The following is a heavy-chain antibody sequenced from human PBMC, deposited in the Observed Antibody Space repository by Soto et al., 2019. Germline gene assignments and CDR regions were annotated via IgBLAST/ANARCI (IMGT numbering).Heavy chain of an antibody. Sequence: PSETLSLTCTVSGGSITSYFWSWSRQPPGKGLEWIAYIYYTGTTNYNPSLKSRVTISINTSKSQFSLKLNSVTAADTAMYYCASTTGTTSTYFDYWGQGALVTVSS. D-gene: IGHD1-1*01. J-gene: IGHJ4*02. CDR3: ASTTGTTSTYFDY. V-gene: IGHV4-59*08. CDR2: IYYTGTT. CDR1: GGSITSYF.